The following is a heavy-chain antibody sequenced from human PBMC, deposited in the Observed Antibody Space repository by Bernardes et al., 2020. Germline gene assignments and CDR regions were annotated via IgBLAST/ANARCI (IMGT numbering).Heavy chain of an antibody. CDR3: ATRPIVIVPAAQALYFDY. CDR1: GGSFSGYY. J-gene: IGHJ4*02. CDR2: INHSGST. Sequence: SETLSLTCAVYGGSFSGYYWSWIRQPPGKGLEWIGEINHSGSTNYNPSLKSRVTISVDTSKNQFSLKLSSVTAADTAVYFCATRPIVIVPAAQALYFDYLGQGTLVTVSS. D-gene: IGHD2-2*01. V-gene: IGHV4-34*01.